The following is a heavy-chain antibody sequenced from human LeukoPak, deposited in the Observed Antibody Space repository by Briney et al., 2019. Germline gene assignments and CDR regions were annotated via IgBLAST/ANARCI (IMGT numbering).Heavy chain of an antibody. V-gene: IGHV4-39*01. CDR2: IYYSGST. Sequence: SETLSLTCTVSGGSISSSSYYWGWIRQPPGKGLEWIGNIYYSGSTYYSPSLKSRVTISVDTSKNQFSLKLCSVTAADTAVYYCARQGSGYYYYYMDVWGKGTTVTISS. D-gene: IGHD3-10*01. J-gene: IGHJ6*03. CDR3: ARQGSGYYYYYMDV. CDR1: GGSISSSSYY.